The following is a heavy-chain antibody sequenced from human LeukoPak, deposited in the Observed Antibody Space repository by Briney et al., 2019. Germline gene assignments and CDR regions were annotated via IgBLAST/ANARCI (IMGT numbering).Heavy chain of an antibody. CDR2: IYYSGST. CDR1: GGSVSSGSYY. V-gene: IGHV4-61*01. J-gene: IGHJ4*02. Sequence: SETLSLTCTVSGGSVSSGSYYWSWIRQPPGKGLEWIGYIYYSGSTNYNPSLKSRVTISVDTSKNQFSLKLSSVTAADTAVYYCARGGGIAVAGRTGLDYWGQGTLVTASS. D-gene: IGHD6-19*01. CDR3: ARGGGIAVAGRTGLDY.